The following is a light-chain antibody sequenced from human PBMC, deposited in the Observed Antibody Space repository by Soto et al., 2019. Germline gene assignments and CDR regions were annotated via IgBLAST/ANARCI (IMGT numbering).Light chain of an antibody. J-gene: IGKJ1*01. CDR1: QSVRSN. V-gene: IGKV3-15*01. CDR2: AAS. CDR3: QQYNNWPRT. Sequence: EIVLTQSPGTLSLSPGERATLSCRASQSVRSNYLAWFQQKPGQVPRLLIYAASTRATGIPARFSGSGSGTEFTLTISSLQSEDFAVYYCQQYNNWPRTFGQGTKVDIK.